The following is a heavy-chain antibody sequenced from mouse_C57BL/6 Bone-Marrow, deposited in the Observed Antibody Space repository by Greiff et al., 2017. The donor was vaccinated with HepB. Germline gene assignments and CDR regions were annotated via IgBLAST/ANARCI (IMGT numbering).Heavy chain of an antibody. CDR1: GYTFTDYY. D-gene: IGHD2-2*01. V-gene: IGHV1-19*01. CDR3: ARWGYGYDGTLELGGVFAY. Sequence: EVQLQQSGPVLVKPGASVKMSCKASGYTFTDYYMNWVKQSHGKSLEWIGVINPYNGGTSYNQKFKGKATLTVDKSSSTAYMELNSLTSEDSAVYYGARWGYGYDGTLELGGVFAYWGQGTLVTVSA. J-gene: IGHJ3*01. CDR2: INPYNGGT.